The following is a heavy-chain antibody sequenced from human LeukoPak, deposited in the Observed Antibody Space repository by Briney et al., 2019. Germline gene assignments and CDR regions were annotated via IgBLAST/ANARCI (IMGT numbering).Heavy chain of an antibody. Sequence: SQTLSLTCAISGDSFSSNSAAWNWITQSPALGLDWLGRTYYMSKWYSDYALSVKSRITISPDTSKNQFSLHLNSVTPEDTAVYYCARDPRSYGPDYWGKGILVTVSS. J-gene: IGHJ4*02. CDR2: TYYMSKWYS. D-gene: IGHD5-18*01. CDR3: ARDPRSYGPDY. CDR1: GDSFSSNSAA. V-gene: IGHV6-1*01.